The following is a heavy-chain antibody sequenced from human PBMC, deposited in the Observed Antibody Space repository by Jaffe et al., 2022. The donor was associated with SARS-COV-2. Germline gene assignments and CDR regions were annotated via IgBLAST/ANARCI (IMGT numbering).Heavy chain of an antibody. J-gene: IGHJ4*02. CDR3: AKDSYASLEWLLEIVQGDYFDY. Sequence: EVQLLESGGGLVQPGGSLRLSCAASGFTFSSYAMSWVRQAPGKGLEWVSAISGSGGSTYYADSVKGRFTISRDNSKNTLYLQMNSLRAEDTAVYYCAKDSYASLEWLLEIVQGDYFDYWGQGTLVTVSS. V-gene: IGHV3-23*01. CDR1: GFTFSSYA. D-gene: IGHD3-3*01. CDR2: ISGSGGST.